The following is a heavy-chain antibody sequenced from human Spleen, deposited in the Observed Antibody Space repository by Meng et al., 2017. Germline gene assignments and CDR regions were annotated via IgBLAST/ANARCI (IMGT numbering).Heavy chain of an antibody. Sequence: QVQLQESVPGLVKPSQTLSLTCTVSGGSISSGTYYWGWIRQLPGKGLEWIAYIHYSGSTYYSPSLKSRVTISVDTSKNQLSLKLSSMTAADTAVYFCARVIDGYYFDYWGEGTLVTVSS. CDR2: IHYSGST. J-gene: IGHJ4*02. D-gene: IGHD2-21*01. V-gene: IGHV4-31*03. CDR1: GGSISSGTYY. CDR3: ARVIDGYYFDY.